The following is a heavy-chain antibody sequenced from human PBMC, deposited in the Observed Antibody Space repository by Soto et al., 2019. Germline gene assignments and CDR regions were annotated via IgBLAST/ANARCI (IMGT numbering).Heavy chain of an antibody. CDR3: AKGGMDV. CDR1: GFTFGNYA. CDR2: ISGSGDST. V-gene: IGHV3-23*01. Sequence: GGSLRLSCATSGFTFGNYAMRWVRQAPGKELEWVSAISGSGDSTYYADSVKGRFTISRENSKNTLYLQMNTLRAEDTAIYYCAKGGMDVWGQGTAVTVSS. J-gene: IGHJ6*02.